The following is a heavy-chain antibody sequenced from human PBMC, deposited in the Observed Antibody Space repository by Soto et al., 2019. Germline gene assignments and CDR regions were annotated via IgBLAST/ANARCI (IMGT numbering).Heavy chain of an antibody. Sequence: PGGSLRLSCAASGFTFSSYAMSWVRQAPGKGLEWVSAISGSGGSTYYADSVKGRFTISRDNSKNTLYLQMNGLRAEDTAVYYCANEYYGSGSYFGFFNYYGMDVWGQGTTVTVSS. CDR3: ANEYYGSGSYFGFFNYYGMDV. CDR2: ISGSGGST. V-gene: IGHV3-23*01. CDR1: GFTFSSYA. D-gene: IGHD3-10*01. J-gene: IGHJ6*02.